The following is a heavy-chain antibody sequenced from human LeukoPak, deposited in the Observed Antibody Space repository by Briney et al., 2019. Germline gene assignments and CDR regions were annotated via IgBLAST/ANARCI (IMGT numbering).Heavy chain of an antibody. V-gene: IGHV3-7*01. CDR2: IKEDGSDK. CDR1: GFTFKTFW. J-gene: IGHJ4*02. D-gene: IGHD3-16*01. CDR3: ARYRGSYDLSTPRL. Sequence: GSLRLSCVASGFTFKTFWMSWVRQAPGRGLEWVANIKEDGSDKYYVDSVKDRFAISRDNAKNSLFLQMNSLGVEDTAVYFCARYRGSYDLSTPRLWGQGTSVTV.